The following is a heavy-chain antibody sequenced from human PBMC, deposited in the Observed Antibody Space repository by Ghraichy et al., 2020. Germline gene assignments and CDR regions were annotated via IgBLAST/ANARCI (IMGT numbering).Heavy chain of an antibody. J-gene: IGHJ4*02. D-gene: IGHD3-3*01. CDR2: INPNSGGT. CDR1: GYTFTGYY. V-gene: IGHV1-2*06. CDR3: ARGGRNYDFWSGYQDY. Sequence: ASVKVSCKASGYTFTGYYMHWVRQAPGQGLEWMGRINPNSGGTNYAQKFQGRVTMTRDTSISTAYMELSRLRSDDTAVYYCARGGRNYDFWSGYQDYWGQGTLVTVSS.